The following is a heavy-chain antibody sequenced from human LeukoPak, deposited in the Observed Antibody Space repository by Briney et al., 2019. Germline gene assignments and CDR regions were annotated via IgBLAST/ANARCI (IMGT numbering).Heavy chain of an antibody. V-gene: IGHV3-53*01. D-gene: IGHD6-13*01. J-gene: IGHJ4*02. CDR3: VRASSTTAAGLFDY. CDR1: GFTVNSNF. CDR2: LYSGGYT. Sequence: GGSLRLSCAASGFTVNSNFMSWVRQAPGKGLEWVSVLYSGGYTVYADSVKGRFTISRDNSENTLYLQMNSLRADDTAVYYCVRASSTTAAGLFDYWGQGTLLTVSS.